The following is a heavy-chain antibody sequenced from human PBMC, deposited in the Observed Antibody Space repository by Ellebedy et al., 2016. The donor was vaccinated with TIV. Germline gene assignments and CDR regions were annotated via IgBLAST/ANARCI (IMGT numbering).Heavy chain of an antibody. CDR1: RFTFSSYW. CDR2: INQDGSDT. J-gene: IGHJ3*02. CDR3: ATDGSYGDFLSPAHGFVI. Sequence: GGSLRLSCAASRFTFSSYWMSRVRQAPGKGLEWVSNINQDGSDTYYVDSVKGRVTISRDNAKNSLYLQMNSLRAEDTSVYYCATDGSYGDFLSPAHGFVIWGQGTMVTVSS. D-gene: IGHD4-17*01. V-gene: IGHV3-7*01.